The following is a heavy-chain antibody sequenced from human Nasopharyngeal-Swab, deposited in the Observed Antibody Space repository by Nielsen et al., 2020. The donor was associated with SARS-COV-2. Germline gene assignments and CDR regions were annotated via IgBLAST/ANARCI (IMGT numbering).Heavy chain of an antibody. J-gene: IGHJ4*02. Sequence: SETLSLTCAVYGGSFSGYYWSWIRQPPGKGLEWIGEINHSGSTNYNPSLKSRVTISVDTSKNQFSPKLSSVTAADTAVYYCARDTLAAFDYWGQGTLVTVSS. CDR2: INHSGST. CDR3: ARDTLAAFDY. CDR1: GGSFSGYY. V-gene: IGHV4-34*01. D-gene: IGHD6-19*01.